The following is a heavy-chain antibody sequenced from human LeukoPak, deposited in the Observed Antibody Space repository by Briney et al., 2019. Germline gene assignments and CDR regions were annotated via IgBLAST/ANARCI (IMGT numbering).Heavy chain of an antibody. CDR3: ARAAVRPTYYDSSGYYYSPVY. V-gene: IGHV1-69*04. Sequence: SVKVSCKASGGTFSSYAISWVRQAPGQGLEWMGRIIPILGIANYAQKFQGRVTITADKSTSTAYMELSSLRSEDTAVYYCARAAVRPTYYDSSGYYYSPVYWGQGTLVTVSS. CDR2: IIPILGIA. CDR1: GGTFSSYA. D-gene: IGHD3-22*01. J-gene: IGHJ4*02.